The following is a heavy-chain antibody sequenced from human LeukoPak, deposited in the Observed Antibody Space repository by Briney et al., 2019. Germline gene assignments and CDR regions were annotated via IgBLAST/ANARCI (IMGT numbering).Heavy chain of an antibody. J-gene: IGHJ4*02. V-gene: IGHV3-11*01. Sequence: GGSLRLSCAASGFTFSDYYMSWIRQAPGKGLEWVSYISGSGSTIYYADSVKGRFTISRDNAKNSLYLQMNSLRAEDTAVYYCASHRSGYLYVPLDYWGQGTLVTVSS. CDR3: ASHRSGYLYVPLDY. CDR1: GFTFSDYY. D-gene: IGHD5-12*01. CDR2: ISGSGSTI.